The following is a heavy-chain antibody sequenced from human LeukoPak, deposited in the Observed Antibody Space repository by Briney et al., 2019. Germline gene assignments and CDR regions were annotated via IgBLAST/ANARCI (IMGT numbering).Heavy chain of an antibody. CDR2: ISNGGNTI. Sequence: PGGSLRLSCAASGFKFSDYYMNWIRQAPGKGLEWVSYISNGGNTIYYADSVKGRFTISRDNAKNSLYLQMNSLRAEDTAVYYCARDCSGGSCYGILGYMDVWGKGTTVTISS. V-gene: IGHV3-11*01. CDR1: GFKFSDYY. D-gene: IGHD2-15*01. CDR3: ARDCSGGSCYGILGYMDV. J-gene: IGHJ6*03.